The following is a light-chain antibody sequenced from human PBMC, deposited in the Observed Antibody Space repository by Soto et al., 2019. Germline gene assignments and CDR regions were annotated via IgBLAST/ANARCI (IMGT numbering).Light chain of an antibody. CDR3: QQYYSPPYT. J-gene: IGKJ2*01. V-gene: IGKV4-1*01. Sequence: DIVMTQSPDSLAVSLGERATINCKSSQTILYSSNNKNQLAWYQQKPGQPPKLLFYLASTRASGVPDRFSGSESGTDFTLTISSLQAEDVAVYYCQQYYSPPYTFGQGTKLEI. CDR1: QTILYSSNNKNQ. CDR2: LAS.